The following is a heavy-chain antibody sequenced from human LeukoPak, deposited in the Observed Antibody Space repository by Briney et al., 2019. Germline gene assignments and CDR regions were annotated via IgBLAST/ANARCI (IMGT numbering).Heavy chain of an antibody. V-gene: IGHV3-33*06. J-gene: IGHJ4*02. CDR3: AKFAYYYDSSGYEV. CDR1: GFTFSTYG. Sequence: GGSLRLSCAAAGFTFSTYGMQWVRQAPGKGLEWVAVIWYDGSNKYYGDSVIGRFTISRDNSKHTLYLQMNSLRAEDTAVYHCAKFAYYYDSSGYEVWGQGTLVTVSS. D-gene: IGHD3-22*01. CDR2: IWYDGSNK.